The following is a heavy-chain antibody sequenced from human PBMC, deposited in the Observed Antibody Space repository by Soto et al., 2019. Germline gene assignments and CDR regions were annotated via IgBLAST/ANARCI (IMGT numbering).Heavy chain of an antibody. CDR3: ARGNIVATIHYFDR. J-gene: IGHJ4*01. CDR1: GFSFSTYS. D-gene: IGHD5-12*01. CDR2: ISTGTTYT. Sequence: EVQLVESGGGLVKPGGSLRLSCAASGFSFSTYSMSWVRQAPGKGLEWVSSISTGTTYTYYADSVKGRLTISRANAKKSLYLQMSSLRAEDTAVYFRARGNIVATIHYFDRWGQGTMVTVSS. V-gene: IGHV3-21*01.